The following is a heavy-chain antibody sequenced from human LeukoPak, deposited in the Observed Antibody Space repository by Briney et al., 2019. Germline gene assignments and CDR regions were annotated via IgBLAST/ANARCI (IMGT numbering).Heavy chain of an antibody. CDR2: MNPHSGNT. J-gene: IGHJ5*02. CDR1: GYTFTSYD. Sequence: ASVKVSCKASGYTFTSYDINWVRQATGQGLEWMGWMNPHSGNTGYAQKFQGRVTMTRNTSISTAYMELSSLRSEDTAVYYCARVYYYGSGSYYNWFDPWGQGTLVTVSS. V-gene: IGHV1-8*01. D-gene: IGHD3-10*01. CDR3: ARVYYYGSGSYYNWFDP.